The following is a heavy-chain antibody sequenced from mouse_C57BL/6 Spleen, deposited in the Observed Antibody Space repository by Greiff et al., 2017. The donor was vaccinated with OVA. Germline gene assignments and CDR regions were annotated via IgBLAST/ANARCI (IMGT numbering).Heavy chain of an antibody. CDR2: FYPGDGDT. Sequence: QVQLQQSGPELVKPGASVKISCKASGSAFSSSWMNWVKRRPGKGLEWIGRFYPGDGDTNYNGKFKGKATLTADKSSSTAYMQLRSLTAEDSAVYFCERDYGSGYGGQGTTLTVSS. J-gene: IGHJ2*01. D-gene: IGHD1-1*01. CDR3: ERDYGSGY. V-gene: IGHV1-82*01. CDR1: GSAFSSSW.